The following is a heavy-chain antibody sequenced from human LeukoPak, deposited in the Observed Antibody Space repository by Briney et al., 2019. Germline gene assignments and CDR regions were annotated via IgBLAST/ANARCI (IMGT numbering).Heavy chain of an antibody. Sequence: GGSLRLSCAASGFTFSTYAMHWVRQAPGKGLEWAAVIWYDRTNKYYADSVKGRFTISRDNSKNTLYLQMSSLRAEDTAVYYCARDRLTTVTTFHFDYWGQGTLVTVSS. CDR1: GFTFSTYA. D-gene: IGHD4-17*01. CDR2: IWYDRTNK. CDR3: ARDRLTTVTTFHFDY. J-gene: IGHJ4*02. V-gene: IGHV3-33*01.